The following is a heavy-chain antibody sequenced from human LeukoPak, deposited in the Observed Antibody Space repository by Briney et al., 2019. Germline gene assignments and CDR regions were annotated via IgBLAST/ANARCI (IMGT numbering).Heavy chain of an antibody. V-gene: IGHV3-30*02. CDR1: GFVLSDYG. J-gene: IGHJ5*02. Sequence: GGSLRLSCAASGFVLSDYGIQWVRQAPGKGLEWVAFVRNDGSNEYYVGSVKGRFTISRDKSKNPLYLQMNSLRAEDTAVYSRAKESDSGYHSEGPKTWGLGTLVTVSS. D-gene: IGHD5-12*01. CDR3: AKESDSGYHSEGPKT. CDR2: VRNDGSNE.